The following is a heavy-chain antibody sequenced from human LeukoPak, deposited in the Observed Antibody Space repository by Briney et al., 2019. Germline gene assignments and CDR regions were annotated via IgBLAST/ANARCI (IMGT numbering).Heavy chain of an antibody. D-gene: IGHD2-15*01. CDR1: GYTFTGYY. CDR2: INPNSGGT. V-gene: IGHV1-2*02. Sequence: ASVKVSCKASGYTFTGYYMHWVRQAPGQGLEWIGWINPNSGGTNYAQKFQGRVTMTRDTSISTAYMELSRLRSDDTAVYYCARATDIVVVVAAHTGAFDIWGQGTMVTVSS. CDR3: ARATDIVVVVAAHTGAFDI. J-gene: IGHJ3*02.